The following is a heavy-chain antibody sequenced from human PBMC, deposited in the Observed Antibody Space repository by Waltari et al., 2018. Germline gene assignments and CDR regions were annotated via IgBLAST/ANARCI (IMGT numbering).Heavy chain of an antibody. Sequence: VQLVESGGGVVHSGRSLRLSCVGSGFTFTNHCLNWVRQAPGKGLEWVAVIWYDGSNKNYVDSVKGRFTISRDNSKNTMYLEMNRLRAEDTAVYFCARGDGGSGLGASDIWGQGTMVTVSS. J-gene: IGHJ3*02. CDR1: GFTFTNHC. D-gene: IGHD3-3*01. CDR3: ARGDGGSGLGASDI. V-gene: IGHV3-33*01. CDR2: IWYDGSNK.